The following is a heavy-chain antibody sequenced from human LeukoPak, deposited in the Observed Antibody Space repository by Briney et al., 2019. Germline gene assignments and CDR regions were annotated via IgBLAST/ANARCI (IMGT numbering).Heavy chain of an antibody. CDR1: GGSISSYY. CDR3: ASKSRYSSSWPFDY. Sequence: SETLSLTCTVSGGSISSYYWSWIRQPAGKGLEWIGHIFTSGTTNYNPSLKSRVTMSVDTSKSQFSLELSSVTAADTAVYFCASKSRYSSSWPFDYWGQGTLVTVSS. CDR2: IFTSGTT. D-gene: IGHD6-13*01. J-gene: IGHJ4*02. V-gene: IGHV4-4*07.